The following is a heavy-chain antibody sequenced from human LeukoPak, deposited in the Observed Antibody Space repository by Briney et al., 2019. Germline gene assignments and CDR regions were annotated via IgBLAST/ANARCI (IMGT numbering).Heavy chain of an antibody. D-gene: IGHD3-3*01. V-gene: IGHV4-61*02. J-gene: IGHJ6*02. CDR2: IYTSGST. CDR1: GGSISSGSYY. Sequence: SQTLSLTCTVSGGSISSGSYYWSWIRQPAGKGPEWIGRIYTSGSTNYNPSLKSRVTISVDTSKNQFSLKLSSVTAADTAVYYCARGGRFLEWYYYYGMDVWGQGTTVTVSS. CDR3: ARGGRFLEWYYYYGMDV.